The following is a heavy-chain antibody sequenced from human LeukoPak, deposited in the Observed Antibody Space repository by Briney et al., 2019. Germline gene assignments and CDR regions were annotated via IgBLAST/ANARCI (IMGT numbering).Heavy chain of an antibody. CDR3: ARDFRQDTADY. CDR2: IYSGGST. J-gene: IGHJ4*02. D-gene: IGHD2-15*01. CDR1: GFTVSSNY. Sequence: GGSLRLSCAASGFTVSSNYMSWVRQAPGKGLEWVSVIYSGGSTYYADSVKGRFTISRDNAKNSLYLQMDSLRAEDTAIYYCARDFRQDTADYWGQGTLVTVSS. V-gene: IGHV3-53*01.